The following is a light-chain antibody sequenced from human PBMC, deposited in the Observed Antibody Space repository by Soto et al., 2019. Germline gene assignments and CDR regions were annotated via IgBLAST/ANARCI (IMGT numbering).Light chain of an antibody. V-gene: IGKV3-15*01. CDR1: QGIGDT. CDR3: QQFNNRPPWT. J-gene: IGKJ1*01. Sequence: VMTQSPATLSLSPGEGVTLSCRASQGIGDTLAWYQHKPGQTPRLLIYDTSTRATGVPARFSGSGSGTELSLTISSLQSEDFAVYYCQQFNNRPPWTFGQGTKVDIK. CDR2: DTS.